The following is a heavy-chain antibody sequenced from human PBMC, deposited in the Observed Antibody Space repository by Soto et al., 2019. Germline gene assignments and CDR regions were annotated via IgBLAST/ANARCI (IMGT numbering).Heavy chain of an antibody. CDR3: ARVATGSYNWFDP. J-gene: IGHJ5*02. CDR1: GFTFSSYW. CDR2: INRDGSTT. D-gene: IGHD1-26*01. V-gene: IGHV3-74*01. Sequence: EVQLVESGGGLVQPGGSLRLSCAASGFTFSSYWMHWVRQAPGKGLVWVSRINRDGSTTTYADSVKGRFTISRDNAKNTLYLQMNRLRADDTAVYYCARVATGSYNWFDPWGQVTLITVSS.